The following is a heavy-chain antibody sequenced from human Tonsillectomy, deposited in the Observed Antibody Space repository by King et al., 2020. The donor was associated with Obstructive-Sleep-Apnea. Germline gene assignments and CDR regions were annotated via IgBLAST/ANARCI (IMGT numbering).Heavy chain of an antibody. Sequence: VQLVESGPGLVKPSETLSLTCTVSGYSISSGYYWGWIRQPPGKGLEWIGTIYQSGSPYYNPALKSRVTISIDTSKNQISLKLSSVTAADTAVYYCARDRPSGSYSYWGQGTLVTVSS. J-gene: IGHJ4*02. CDR3: ARDRPSGSYSY. D-gene: IGHD1-26*01. CDR1: GYSISSGYY. CDR2: IYQSGSP. V-gene: IGHV4-38-2*02.